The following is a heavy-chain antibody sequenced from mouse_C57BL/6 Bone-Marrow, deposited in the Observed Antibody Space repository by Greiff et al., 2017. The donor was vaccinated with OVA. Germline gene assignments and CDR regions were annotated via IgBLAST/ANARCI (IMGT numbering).Heavy chain of an antibody. CDR3: ARGTVVAFDY. CDR1: GVDFSRYW. Sequence: EASGVDFSRYWMSWVRRAPGKGLEWIGDINPDSSTINYAPSLKDKFIISRDNAKNTLYLQMSKVRSEDTALYYCARGTVVAFDYWGQGTTLTVSS. CDR2: INPDSSTI. J-gene: IGHJ2*01. V-gene: IGHV4-1*01. D-gene: IGHD1-1*01.